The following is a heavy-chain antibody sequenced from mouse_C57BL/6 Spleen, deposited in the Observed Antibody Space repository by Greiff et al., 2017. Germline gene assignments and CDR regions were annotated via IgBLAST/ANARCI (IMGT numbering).Heavy chain of an antibody. Sequence: EVNLVESGPELVKPGASVKISCKASGYTFTDYYMNWVKQSHGKSLEWIGDINPNNGGTSYNQKFKGKATLTVDKSSSTAYMELRSLTSEDSAVYYCANDVPWFAYWGQGTLVTVSA. CDR2: INPNNGGT. J-gene: IGHJ3*01. D-gene: IGHD2-3*01. CDR1: GYTFTDYY. CDR3: ANDVPWFAY. V-gene: IGHV1-26*01.